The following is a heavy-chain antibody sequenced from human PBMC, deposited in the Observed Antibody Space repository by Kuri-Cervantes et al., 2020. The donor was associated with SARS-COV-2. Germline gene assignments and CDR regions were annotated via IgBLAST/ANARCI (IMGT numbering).Heavy chain of an antibody. J-gene: IGHJ3*01. V-gene: IGHV4-61*01. Sequence: SETLSLTCTASGASVSSASHYWSWIRQPPGKGLERIGYIDYSGSTNYNPSLKSRVSMSIGTSKKQFSLKLRSVTAADTATYYCATTTYCGGDCFPGDPFDVWGEGTMVTVSS. D-gene: IGHD2-21*02. CDR1: GASVSSASHY. CDR2: IDYSGST. CDR3: ATTTYCGGDCFPGDPFDV.